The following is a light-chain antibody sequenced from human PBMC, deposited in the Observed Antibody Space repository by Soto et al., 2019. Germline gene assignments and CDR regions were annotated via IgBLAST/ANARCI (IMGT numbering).Light chain of an antibody. CDR3: QQSDTPPWT. CDR2: SAS. V-gene: IGKV1-39*01. Sequence: DIQMTQSPSSLSASVGERVTITCRASQSISSYLNWYHQKPGKAPKLLIYSASALQSGVPSRFSGRGSGTDFTLTISSLQPEDVATYYCQQSDTPPWTFGQGTKVEIK. CDR1: QSISSY. J-gene: IGKJ1*01.